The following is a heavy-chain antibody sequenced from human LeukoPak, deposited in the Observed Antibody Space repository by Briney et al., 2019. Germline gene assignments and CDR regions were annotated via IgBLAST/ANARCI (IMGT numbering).Heavy chain of an antibody. CDR1: GFTFSSYS. Sequence: GGSLRLSCAASGFTFSSYSMNWVRQAPGKGLEWVSYISSSSSTIYYADSVKGRFTISRDNAKNSLYLQMNSLRAEDTAVYYCASPAERYFDWSYYYGMDVWGQGTMVTVSS. V-gene: IGHV3-48*01. CDR3: ASPAERYFDWSYYYGMDV. J-gene: IGHJ6*02. CDR2: ISSSSSTI. D-gene: IGHD3-9*01.